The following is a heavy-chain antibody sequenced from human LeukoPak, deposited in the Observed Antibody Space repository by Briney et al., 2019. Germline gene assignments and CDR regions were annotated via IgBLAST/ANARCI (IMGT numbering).Heavy chain of an antibody. D-gene: IGHD3-16*02. CDR1: GYTFTSYA. CDR2: INAGNGNT. CDR3: AREGSIVAFDI. V-gene: IGHV1-3*01. J-gene: IGHJ3*02. Sequence: ASVKASCKASGYTFTSYAMHWVRQAPGQRLEWMGWINAGNGNTKYSQKFQGRVTITRDTSASTAYMELSSLRSEDTAVYYCAREGSIVAFDIWGQGTMVTVSS.